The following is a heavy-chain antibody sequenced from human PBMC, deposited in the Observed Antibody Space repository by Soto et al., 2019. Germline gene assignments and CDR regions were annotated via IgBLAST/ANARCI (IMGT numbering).Heavy chain of an antibody. D-gene: IGHD3-10*01. J-gene: IGHJ4*02. V-gene: IGHV3-30*18. CDR3: AKETTDLYGAGGHRDY. CDR2: LSYDGRKE. Sequence: QLQLLESGGGVVQPGRSLRLSCVASGFSFSGYGMHWVRQAPGKGLEWVALLSYDGRKELYADSVKGRFASSRDKSKNTVLQHMSSRRPEDTAVYCCAKETTDLYGAGGHRDYWGQGVLVTVSS. CDR1: GFSFSGYG.